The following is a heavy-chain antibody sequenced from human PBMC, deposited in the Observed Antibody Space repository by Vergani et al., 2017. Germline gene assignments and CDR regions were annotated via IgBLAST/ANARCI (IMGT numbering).Heavy chain of an antibody. V-gene: IGHV3-48*03. CDR1: GFTFSSYE. CDR3: ARVQVDCSSTSCYRVDYYYYYMDV. Sequence: EVQLVESGGGLVQPGGSLRLSCAASGFTFSSYEMNWVRQAPGKGLEWVSYISSSGSTIYYADSVKGRFTISRDNAKNSLYLQMNSLRAEDTAVYYCARVQVDCSSTSCYRVDYYYYYMDVWGKGP. CDR2: ISSSGSTI. J-gene: IGHJ6*03. D-gene: IGHD2-2*02.